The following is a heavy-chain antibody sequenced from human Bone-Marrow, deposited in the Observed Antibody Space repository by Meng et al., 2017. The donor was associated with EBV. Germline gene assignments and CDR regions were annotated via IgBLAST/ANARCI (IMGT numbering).Heavy chain of an antibody. J-gene: IGHJ5*02. CDR3: ARPFPSWQSPRLDPFGA. D-gene: IGHD6-19*01. Sequence: QVQLQESGPGLVKPSGTLSPTCAVXXGSISSSNWWSWVRQPPGKGLEWIGEIYHSGSTNYNPSLKSRVTISVDKSKNQFSLKLSSVTSADTAVYYCARPFPSWQSPRLDPFGAWGQGTLVTVSS. CDR1: XGSISSSNW. CDR2: IYHSGST. V-gene: IGHV4-4*02.